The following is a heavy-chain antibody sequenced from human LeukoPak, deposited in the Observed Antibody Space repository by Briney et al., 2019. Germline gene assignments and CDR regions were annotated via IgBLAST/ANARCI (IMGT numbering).Heavy chain of an antibody. J-gene: IGHJ6*02. Sequence: GRSLRLSCAASGFSFSSYAMHWVRQAPGKGLEWVAVISYDGSNKYYADSVKGRFTISRDNSKNTLYLQMNSLRAEDTAVYYCARDFAKYGDYGREVYYYYGMDVWGQGTTVTVSS. CDR2: ISYDGSNK. D-gene: IGHD4-17*01. CDR3: ARDFAKYGDYGREVYYYYGMDV. V-gene: IGHV3-30-3*01. CDR1: GFSFSSYA.